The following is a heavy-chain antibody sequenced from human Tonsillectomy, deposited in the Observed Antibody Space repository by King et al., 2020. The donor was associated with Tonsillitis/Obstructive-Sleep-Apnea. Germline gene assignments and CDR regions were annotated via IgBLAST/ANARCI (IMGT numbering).Heavy chain of an antibody. CDR2: SRPNNGDT. D-gene: IGHD3-22*01. CDR1: GYTFTSYD. V-gene: IGHV1-18*01. Sequence: QLVQSGAEVKKPGASVKVSCKASGYTFTSYDITWVRQAPGQGLEWMGWSRPNNGDTNYAQKLQDRVTMTSDTSTNTAYMELRSLRSDDTAVYYCARDYYDSSGYYHGYFQHWGQGTLVTVSS. J-gene: IGHJ1*01. CDR3: ARDYYDSSGYYHGYFQH.